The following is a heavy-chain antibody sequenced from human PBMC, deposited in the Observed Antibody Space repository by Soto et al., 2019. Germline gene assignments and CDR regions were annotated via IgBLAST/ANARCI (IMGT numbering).Heavy chain of an antibody. CDR1: DGSINSDKYY. D-gene: IGHD3-9*01. Sequence: PSETLSLTCSVSDGSINSDKYYWGWIRQPPGKGLEWIGSIYYRGNAYYNPSLQTRVTISPDKSRSQFSLKLDSVTAADSALYFCARLEGLATISYYFDFWGPGALVTVSS. V-gene: IGHV4-39*01. J-gene: IGHJ4*02. CDR3: ARLEGLATISYYFDF. CDR2: IYYRGNA.